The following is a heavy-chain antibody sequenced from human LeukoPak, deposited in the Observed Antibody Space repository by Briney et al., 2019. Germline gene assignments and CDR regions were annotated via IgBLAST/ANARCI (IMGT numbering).Heavy chain of an antibody. CDR3: ARDSVNIVVVPAAIVDPYYYYMDV. V-gene: IGHV4-4*07. D-gene: IGHD2-2*01. CDR2: IYTSGST. J-gene: IGHJ6*03. Sequence: SETLSLTCTVSGGSISSYYWSWLRQPAGKGLEWIGRIYTSGSTNYNPSLKSRVTISVDKSKNQFSLKLSSVTAADTAVYYCARDSVNIVVVPAAIVDPYYYYMDVWGKGTTVTVSS. CDR1: GGSISSYY.